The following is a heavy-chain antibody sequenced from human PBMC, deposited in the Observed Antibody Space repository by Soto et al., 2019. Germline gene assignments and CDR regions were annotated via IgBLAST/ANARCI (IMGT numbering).Heavy chain of an antibody. V-gene: IGHV3-72*01. CDR3: ARDRGGDSTIHYYGIDV. CDR2: TRNKANSYTT. J-gene: IGHJ6*02. D-gene: IGHD2-2*01. Sequence: PGGSLRLSCAASGFTFSDHYMDWVRQAPGKGLEWVGRTRNKANSYTTEYAASVKGRFTISRDDSKNSLYLQMNSLKTEDTAVYYCARDRGGDSTIHYYGIDVWGQGTTVTAP. CDR1: GFTFSDHY.